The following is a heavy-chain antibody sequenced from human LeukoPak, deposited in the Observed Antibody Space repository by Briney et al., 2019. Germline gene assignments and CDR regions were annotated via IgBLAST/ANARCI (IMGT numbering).Heavy chain of an antibody. V-gene: IGHV3-30*18. CDR1: GFTFSSYG. Sequence: GGSLRLSCAASGFTFSSYGMHWVRQAPGEGLEWVAVISYDGSNKYYADSVKGRFTISRDNSKNTLYLQMNSLRAEDTAVYYCAKDVEMATIGADYWGQGTLVTVSS. J-gene: IGHJ4*02. CDR3: AKDVEMATIGADY. D-gene: IGHD5-24*01. CDR2: ISYDGSNK.